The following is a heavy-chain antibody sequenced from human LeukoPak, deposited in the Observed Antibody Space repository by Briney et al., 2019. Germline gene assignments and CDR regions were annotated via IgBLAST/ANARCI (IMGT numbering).Heavy chain of an antibody. D-gene: IGHD1-26*01. CDR3: ARDYRGEFDY. J-gene: IGHJ4*02. CDR1: GFTFSSYG. Sequence: GGSLRLSCAASGFTFSSYGMHWVRQAPGKGLEWVAFIWYDGSNKYYADSVKGRFTISRDNSKNTLYLQMNSLRAEGMAVYYCARDYRGEFDYWGQGTLVTVSS. CDR2: IWYDGSNK. V-gene: IGHV3-33*01.